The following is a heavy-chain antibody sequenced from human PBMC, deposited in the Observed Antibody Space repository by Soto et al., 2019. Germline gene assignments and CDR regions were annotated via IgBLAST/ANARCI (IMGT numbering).Heavy chain of an antibody. J-gene: IGHJ4*02. CDR2: IIPILGIA. CDR3: ARDVLSIGCSGGSCYPLDY. V-gene: IGHV1-69*08. CDR1: GGTFSSYT. D-gene: IGHD2-15*01. Sequence: QVQLVQSGAEVKKPGSSVKVSCKASGGTFSSYTISWVRQAPGQGLEWMGRIIPILGIANYAQKFQGRVTITADKSTSRAYMELSSLRSEDTAVYYCARDVLSIGCSGGSCYPLDYWGQGTLVTVSS.